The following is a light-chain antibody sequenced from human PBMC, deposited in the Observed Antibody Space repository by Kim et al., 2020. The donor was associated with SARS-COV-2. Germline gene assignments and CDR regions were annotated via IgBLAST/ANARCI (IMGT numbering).Light chain of an antibody. CDR2: GAS. CDR3: QQYDSSVWT. CDR1: QSVNGRF. V-gene: IGKV3-20*01. Sequence: SPGEGATLSCRASQSVNGRFLAWYQQKPSQAPRLLIDGASTRATGIPDRCSGSGSGTDFTLTISRLEPEDFAMYYCQQYDSSVWTFGQGTKVDIK. J-gene: IGKJ1*01.